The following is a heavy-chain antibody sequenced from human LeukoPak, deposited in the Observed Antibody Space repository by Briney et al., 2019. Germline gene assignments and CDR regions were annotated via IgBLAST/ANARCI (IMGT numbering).Heavy chain of an antibody. Sequence: GASVKVSCKASGYTFTGYYMHWVRQAPGQGLEWMGWINPNSGGTNYAQKFQGRVTMTRDTSISTAYMDLSRLGSDGTAVYYCARSLTVAGPMYYFDYWGQGTLVTVSS. CDR1: GYTFTGYY. J-gene: IGHJ4*02. V-gene: IGHV1-2*02. CDR3: ARSLTVAGPMYYFDY. CDR2: INPNSGGT. D-gene: IGHD6-19*01.